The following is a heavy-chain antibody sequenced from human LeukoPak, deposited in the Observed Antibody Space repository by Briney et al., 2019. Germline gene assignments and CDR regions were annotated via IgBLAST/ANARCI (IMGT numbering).Heavy chain of an antibody. V-gene: IGHV4-59*01. CDR1: GGSLTNYY. CDR2: IFFTGSDNS. D-gene: IGHD3-22*01. CDR3: ARGGGYYYDSSGYSDEG. J-gene: IGHJ4*02. Sequence: SETLSLTCTVSGGSLTNYYWTWIRQPPGKGLEWIGYIFFTGSDNSNYNPSLRSRVTISIDTSKNQFSLELRSVTAADTAVYYCARGGGYYYDSSGYSDEGWGQGTLVTVSS.